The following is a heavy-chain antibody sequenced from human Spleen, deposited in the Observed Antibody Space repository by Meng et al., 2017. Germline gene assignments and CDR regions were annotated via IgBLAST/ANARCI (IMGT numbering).Heavy chain of an antibody. V-gene: IGHV1-2*06. Sequence: VRLLQSGAEVKKTGASAQVSGRASGYTFTGYYWHGVRQAPGQGLEWMGLIDPSSGGTKYAQEFQGRVTMTRDTSIITSYMDLSRLRSDDTAVYYCARGGYYYDSSAYYLVAHWGQGTLVTVSS. D-gene: IGHD3-22*01. CDR3: ARGGYYYDSSAYYLVAH. J-gene: IGHJ4*02. CDR1: GYTFTGYY. CDR2: IDPSSGGT.